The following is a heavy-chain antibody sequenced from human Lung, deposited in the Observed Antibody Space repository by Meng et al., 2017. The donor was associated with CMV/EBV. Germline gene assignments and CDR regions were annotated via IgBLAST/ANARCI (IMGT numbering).Heavy chain of an antibody. V-gene: IGHV1-2*02. CDR1: GYTFGDYF. Sequence: ASVXVSCKAFGYTFGDYFINWVRQAPGQGLEWMGWINPRSGDTNYAQKFQGRVTMARDTAISATYMELRRLRSDDTAVYYCARCNYYDDSSGPCGQGGQGTXVTVSS. CDR2: INPRSGDT. D-gene: IGHD3-22*01. J-gene: IGHJ4*02. CDR3: ARCNYYDDSSGPCGQ.